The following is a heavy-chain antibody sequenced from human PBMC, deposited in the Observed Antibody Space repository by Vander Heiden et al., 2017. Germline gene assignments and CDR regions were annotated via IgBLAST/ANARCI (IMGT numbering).Heavy chain of an antibody. J-gene: IGHJ3*02. CDR3: ARIQSNDAFDI. CDR1: GGSFSGYY. CDR2: INHSGST. D-gene: IGHD4-4*01. V-gene: IGHV4-34*01. Sequence: QVQLQQWGAGLLKPSETLSLTCAVYGGSFSGYYWSWIRQPPGKGLEWIGEINHSGSTNYNPSLKSRVTISVDTSKNQFSLKLSSVTAADTAVYYCARIQSNDAFDIWGQGTMVTVSS.